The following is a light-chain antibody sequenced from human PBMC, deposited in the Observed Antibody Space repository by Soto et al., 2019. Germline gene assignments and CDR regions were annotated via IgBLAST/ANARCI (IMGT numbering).Light chain of an antibody. CDR1: SSNIGARYD. J-gene: IGLJ2*01. Sequence: QPVLTQPPSVSGAPGQRVTISCTGSSSNIGARYDVHWYQQLPGTAPKLLIYGNNNRPSGVPDRFSGSKSGTSASLAITGLQAEDEADYYCQSYDSGLRGSVVFGGGTKLTVL. CDR3: QSYDSGLRGSVV. CDR2: GNN. V-gene: IGLV1-40*01.